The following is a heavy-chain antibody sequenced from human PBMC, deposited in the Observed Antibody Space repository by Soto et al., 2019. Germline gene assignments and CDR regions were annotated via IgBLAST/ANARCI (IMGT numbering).Heavy chain of an antibody. D-gene: IGHD2-21*02. CDR3: ARDLWGYCGADCYPLDV. V-gene: IGHV4-59*01. CDR1: RHSISSYY. J-gene: IGHJ6*02. CDR2: MYNTGST. Sequence: PSDTLSLTCTVSRHSISSYYWSWSQQPPGKGLEWIGYMYNTGSTIYNPSLKSRVTISVDTSKNQFSLKLNSVTAADTAVYYCARDLWGYCGADCYPLDVWGQGTTVT.